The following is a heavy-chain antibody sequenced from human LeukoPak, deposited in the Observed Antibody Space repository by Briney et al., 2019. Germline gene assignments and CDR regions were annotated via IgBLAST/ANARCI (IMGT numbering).Heavy chain of an antibody. CDR1: GFTFSSYA. J-gene: IGHJ4*02. CDR3: AKKGGGSGWQLYFDY. CDR2: FSGISGGT. Sequence: GGSLRLSCAASGFTFSSYAMNWVRQAPGKGLEWISGFSGISGGTYYADSVKGRFTTSRDNSKNTLYLQMNSLRADDTAVYYCAKKGGGSGWQLYFDYWGQGTLVTVSS. V-gene: IGHV3-23*01. D-gene: IGHD6-19*01.